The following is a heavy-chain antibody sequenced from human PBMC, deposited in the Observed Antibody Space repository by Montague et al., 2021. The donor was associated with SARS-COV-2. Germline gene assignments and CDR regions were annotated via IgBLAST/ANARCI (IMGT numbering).Heavy chain of an antibody. CDR2: TYYRSKWYN. Sequence: CAISGDSVSSNSATWNWVRQSPSRGLEWLGRTYYRSKWYNDYAVSLRGRVTINPDTSKNQFSLQLNSVTPEDTAICYCTSGREGNYNVMDAWGQGTTVTVSS. CDR3: TSGREGNYNVMDA. J-gene: IGHJ6*02. D-gene: IGHD1-1*01. CDR1: GDSVSSNSAT. V-gene: IGHV6-1*01.